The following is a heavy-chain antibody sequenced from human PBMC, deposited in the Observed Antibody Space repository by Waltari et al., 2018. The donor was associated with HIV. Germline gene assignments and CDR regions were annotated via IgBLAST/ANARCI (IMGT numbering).Heavy chain of an antibody. Sequence: EVQLVESGGGLVQPGGSLRLSCAASGFTFSSYWMSWVRQAPGKGLEWVANIKQDGSEKYYVDSVKGRFTISRDNAKNSLYLQMNSLRAEDTAVYYCARDNSGYSSSYYFDYWGQGTLVTVSS. CDR3: ARDNSGYSSSYYFDY. CDR1: GFTFSSYW. CDR2: IKQDGSEK. V-gene: IGHV3-7*01. J-gene: IGHJ4*02. D-gene: IGHD6-13*01.